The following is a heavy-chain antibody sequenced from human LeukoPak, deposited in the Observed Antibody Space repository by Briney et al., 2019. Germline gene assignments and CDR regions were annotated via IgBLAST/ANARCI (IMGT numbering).Heavy chain of an antibody. J-gene: IGHJ4*02. D-gene: IGHD6-19*01. CDR2: IWYDGSKK. CDR1: GFSFSNYG. V-gene: IGHV3-33*06. CDR3: AKISSGWPRGGYFDY. Sequence: GGSLRLSCAASGFSFSNYGMHWVRQAPGKGLEWVAIIWYDGSKKYYADAVKGRFTISRDNSKNTLYLQMNSLRAEDTAVYYCAKISSGWPRGGYFDYWGQGTLVTVSS.